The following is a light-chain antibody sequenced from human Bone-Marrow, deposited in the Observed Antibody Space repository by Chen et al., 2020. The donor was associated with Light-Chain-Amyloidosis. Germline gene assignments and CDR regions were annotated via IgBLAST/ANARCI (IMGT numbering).Light chain of an antibody. J-gene: IGKJ1*01. V-gene: IGKV3-20*01. CDR1: QSVSDNF. CDR2: AAS. Sequence: EIVLTQSPGTLSLSAGERATLSCRASQSVSDNFLAWYQQKPGQAPRLLIYAASRRATGIPDVFSGSGSGTDLTLTISRLEPEDLAVYYCQQYGNSPWTFGQGTKVEIK. CDR3: QQYGNSPWT.